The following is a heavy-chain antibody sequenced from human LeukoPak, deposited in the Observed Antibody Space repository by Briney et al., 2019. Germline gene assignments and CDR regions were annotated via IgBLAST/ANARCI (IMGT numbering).Heavy chain of an antibody. J-gene: IGHJ4*02. CDR3: ARDGYSYGFFDY. D-gene: IGHD5-18*01. Sequence: GGSLRLSCAASGFTFSSYEMNWVRQAPGKGLEWVSYISSSGSTIYYADSVKGRFTISRDNAENSLYLQMNSLRAEDTGVYYCARDGYSYGFFDYWGQGSLVTVSS. V-gene: IGHV3-48*03. CDR2: ISSSGSTI. CDR1: GFTFSSYE.